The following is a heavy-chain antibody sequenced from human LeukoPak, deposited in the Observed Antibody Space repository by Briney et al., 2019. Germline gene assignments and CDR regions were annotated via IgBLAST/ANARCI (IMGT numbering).Heavy chain of an antibody. D-gene: IGHD6-13*01. CDR3: AIVGYSSSWRAC. J-gene: IGHJ4*02. CDR1: GYTFSSYD. V-gene: IGHV1-8*01. Sequence: ASVKVSCKASGYTFSSYDINWVRQATGQGLERMGWMNPNSGNTGYAQKFQGRVTMTRNTSISTAYMELSSLRYEDTAVYYCAIVGYSSSWRACWGQGTLVTVSS. CDR2: MNPNSGNT.